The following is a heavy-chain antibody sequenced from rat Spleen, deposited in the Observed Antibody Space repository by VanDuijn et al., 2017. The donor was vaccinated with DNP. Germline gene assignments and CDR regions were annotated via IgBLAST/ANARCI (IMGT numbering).Heavy chain of an antibody. CDR3: ATHWLGARYFDY. D-gene: IGHD5-1*01. V-gene: IGHV5S10*01. Sequence: EVQLVESGGGLVQPGRSLKLSCAASGFTFSDYYMAWVRQAPTKGLEWVASLSSDGSRTYFRDSVKGRFTTARDNTKHTLYLQMDSLRSEDTATYYGATHWLGARYFDYWGQGVMVTVSS. J-gene: IGHJ2*01. CDR1: GFTFSDYY. CDR2: LSSDGSRT.